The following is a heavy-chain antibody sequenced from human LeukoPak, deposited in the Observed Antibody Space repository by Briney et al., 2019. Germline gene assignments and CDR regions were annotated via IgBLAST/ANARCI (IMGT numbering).Heavy chain of an antibody. D-gene: IGHD1-1*01. Sequence: PGGSLRLSCEASGFTFSNYWMRWVRQAPGKGLELVANINQGASVRNYVDSVKGRFTISRDDAKNSLYLQMNSLRDDDTAVYYCAKYLRNAVIIDFWGQGTLVTVSS. J-gene: IGHJ4*02. V-gene: IGHV3-7*01. CDR1: GFTFSNYW. CDR3: AKYLRNAVIIDF. CDR2: INQGASVR.